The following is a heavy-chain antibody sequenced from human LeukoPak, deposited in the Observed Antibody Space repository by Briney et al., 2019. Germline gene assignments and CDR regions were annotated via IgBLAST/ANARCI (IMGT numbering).Heavy chain of an antibody. CDR1: GGSISSYY. J-gene: IGHJ4*02. CDR2: IYTSGST. V-gene: IGHV4-4*07. Sequence: SETLSLTCTVSGGSISSYYWSWIRQPAGKGLEWIGRIYTSGSTNYNPSLKSRATLSVDTPKQQFSLKLSSVTAADTAVYYCARFSSGWYLTYYFDYWGQGTLVTVSS. CDR3: ARFSSGWYLTYYFDY. D-gene: IGHD6-19*01.